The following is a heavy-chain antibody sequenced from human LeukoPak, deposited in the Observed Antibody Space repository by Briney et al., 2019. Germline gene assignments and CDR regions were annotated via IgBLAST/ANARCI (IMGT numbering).Heavy chain of an antibody. CDR1: GGSISSGGYS. V-gene: IGHV3-7*01. D-gene: IGHD3-22*01. CDR2: IKEDGSEK. Sequence: ETLSLTCAVSGGSISSGGYSWSWVRQAPGKGLEWVANIKEDGSEKNYVDSVKGRFTISRDNAKNSLYLQMNSLRAEDTAVYYCARKDSSPRTFDYWGQGTLVTVSS. J-gene: IGHJ4*02. CDR3: ARKDSSPRTFDY.